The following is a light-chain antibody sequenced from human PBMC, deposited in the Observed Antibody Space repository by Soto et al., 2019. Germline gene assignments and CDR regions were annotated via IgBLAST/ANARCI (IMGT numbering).Light chain of an antibody. CDR1: EDISSF. CDR3: QQLDSYPIT. Sequence: QLTQSPSSLSASAGDRVTITCRASEDISSFLAWYQQNPGKAPKLLIYAASTLQSGVPSRFSGSRSWTDFTLTISSLQPEDFATYYCQQLDSYPITFGQGTRLQIK. V-gene: IGKV1-9*01. J-gene: IGKJ5*01. CDR2: AAS.